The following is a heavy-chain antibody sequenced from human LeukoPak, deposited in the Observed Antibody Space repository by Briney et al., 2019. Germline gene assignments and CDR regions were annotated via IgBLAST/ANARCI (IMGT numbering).Heavy chain of an antibody. Sequence: GGSLRLSRAASGFTFSSYSMNWVRQAPGKGLEWVSSISSSSSYIYYADSVKGRFTISRDNSKNTLYLQMNSLRAEDTAVYYCARVPLNWNYDYWGQGTLVTVSS. CDR1: GFTFSSYS. CDR2: ISSSSSYI. D-gene: IGHD1-20*01. J-gene: IGHJ4*02. V-gene: IGHV3-21*01. CDR3: ARVPLNWNYDY.